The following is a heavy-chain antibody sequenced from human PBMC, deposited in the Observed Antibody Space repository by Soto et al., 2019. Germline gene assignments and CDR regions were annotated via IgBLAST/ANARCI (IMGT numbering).Heavy chain of an antibody. CDR1: GGSVSSGSYY. J-gene: IGHJ6*02. CDR2: DYYTGST. Sequence: QVQLQESGPGLVKPSETLSLTCTVSGGSVSSGSYYWRWIRQPPGKGLGWIAYDYYTGSTNHNPSLKGRVTISLATSKNQFTLKLRSVTAADTAVYSSARESREHSSSGGLGVWGQGTTVTVSS. CDR3: ARESREHSSSGGLGV. D-gene: IGHD1-26*01. V-gene: IGHV4-61*01.